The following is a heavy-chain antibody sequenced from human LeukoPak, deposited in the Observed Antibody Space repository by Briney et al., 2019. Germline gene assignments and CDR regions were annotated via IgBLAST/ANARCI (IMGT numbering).Heavy chain of an antibody. D-gene: IGHD3-16*01. Sequence: GGSLRLSCAASGFTFSRTWMSWVRQSPGNGLEWVANINGDGSEEYYVDSVKGRFTISRANARSSLYLQMNSLRAGDTAVYYCARDPDSDNAWGWFDSWGQGTVVTVSS. J-gene: IGHJ5*01. CDR3: ARDPDSDNAWGWFDS. CDR2: INGDGSEE. CDR1: GFTFSRTW. V-gene: IGHV3-7*01.